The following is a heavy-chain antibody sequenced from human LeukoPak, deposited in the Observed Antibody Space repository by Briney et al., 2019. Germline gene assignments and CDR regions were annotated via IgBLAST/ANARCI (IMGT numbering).Heavy chain of an antibody. CDR3: ARDRHIAAAVYYYYMDV. CDR2: INAYNDNT. Sequence: ASVKVSCKASGYTFTSNIISWVRQAPGQGLEWMGWINAYNDNTDYAQRVQGRVTMTTDTSTSTAYMELRSLRSDDTAVYYCARDRHIAAAVYYYYMDVWGKGTPVTVSS. V-gene: IGHV1-18*01. J-gene: IGHJ6*03. CDR1: GYTFTSNI. D-gene: IGHD6-13*01.